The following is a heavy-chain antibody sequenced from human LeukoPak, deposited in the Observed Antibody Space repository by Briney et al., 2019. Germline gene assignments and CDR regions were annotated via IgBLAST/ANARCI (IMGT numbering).Heavy chain of an antibody. D-gene: IGHD2-15*01. CDR2: IYYSGST. CDR3: ARGPARYCSGGSCYSGLGNYYYGMDV. CDR1: GGSIRSSSYY. Sequence: PSETLSLTCTVSGGSIRSSSYYWGWIRQPPGKGLEWIGSIYYSGSTYYNPSLRSRVTISVDTSKNQFSLKLSSVTAADTAVYYCARGPARYCSGGSCYSGLGNYYYGMDVWGQGTTVTVSS. V-gene: IGHV4-39*01. J-gene: IGHJ6*02.